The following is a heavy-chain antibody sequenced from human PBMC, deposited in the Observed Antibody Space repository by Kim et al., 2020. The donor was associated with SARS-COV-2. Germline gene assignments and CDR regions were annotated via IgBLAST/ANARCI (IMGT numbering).Heavy chain of an antibody. CDR3: ARDRTRVAPVLRFLEWLPRYYGMDV. CDR1: GFTFSSYA. J-gene: IGHJ6*02. CDR2: ISYDGSNK. V-gene: IGHV3-30-3*01. D-gene: IGHD3-3*01. Sequence: GGSLRLSCAASGFTFSSYAMHWVRQAPGKGLEWVAVISYDGSNKYYADSVKGRFTISRDNSKNTLYLQMNSLRAEDTAVYYCARDRTRVAPVLRFLEWLPRYYGMDVWGQGTTVTVSS.